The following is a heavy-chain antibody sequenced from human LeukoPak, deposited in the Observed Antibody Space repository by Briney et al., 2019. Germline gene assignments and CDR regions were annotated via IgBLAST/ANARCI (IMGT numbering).Heavy chain of an antibody. D-gene: IGHD4-17*01. CDR1: GFTFSNYG. CDR3: ARGFGDYGWHLDY. Sequence: GGSLRLSCAASGFTFSNYGIHWVRQAQGKGLEWVAVTSYDGSHKYYAESVKGRFPISRDNSKNTLYLQMDSLRPEDTAVYYCARGFGDYGWHLDYWGQGTLVTVSS. CDR2: TSYDGSHK. J-gene: IGHJ4*02. V-gene: IGHV3-30*03.